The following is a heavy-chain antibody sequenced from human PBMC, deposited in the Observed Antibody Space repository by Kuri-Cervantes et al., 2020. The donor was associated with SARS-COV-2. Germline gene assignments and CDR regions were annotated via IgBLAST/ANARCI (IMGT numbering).Heavy chain of an antibody. V-gene: IGHV4-30-4*08. J-gene: IGHJ4*02. Sequence: SETLSLTCTVSGGSISSGDYYWSWIRQPPGKGLEWIGYIYYSGSTYYNPSLKSRVTISVGTSKNQFSLKLSSVTAADTAVYYCARSLQLVRFDYWGQGTLVTVSS. CDR1: GGSISSGDYY. CDR3: ARSLQLVRFDY. D-gene: IGHD6-6*01. CDR2: IYYSGST.